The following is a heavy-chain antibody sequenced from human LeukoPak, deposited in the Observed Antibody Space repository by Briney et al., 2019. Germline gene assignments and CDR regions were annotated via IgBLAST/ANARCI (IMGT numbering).Heavy chain of an antibody. J-gene: IGHJ4*02. CDR1: GFPFSSYG. CDR3: VKGPRSYCSGGSCYED. V-gene: IGHV3-33*06. CDR2: IWYDGNTK. Sequence: PGRSLRLSCAASGFPFSSYGMHWVRQAPGKGLEWVAVIWYDGNTKFYADSVKGRFTISRDNSKNTLYLQMSSLRTEDTAVYYCVKGPRSYCSGGSCYEDWGQGTLVTVSS. D-gene: IGHD2-15*01.